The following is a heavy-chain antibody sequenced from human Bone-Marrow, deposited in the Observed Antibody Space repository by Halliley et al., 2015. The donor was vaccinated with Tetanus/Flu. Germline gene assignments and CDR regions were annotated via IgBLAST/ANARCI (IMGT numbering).Heavy chain of an antibody. J-gene: IGHJ6*02. CDR3: ARGLGDRGYCSSGSCYYYYGMDV. CDR2: IYYSGST. CDR1: GGSISSGGYY. V-gene: IGHV4-31*03. Sequence: TLSLTCTVPGGSISSGGYYWTWIRQHPGKGLEWIGDIYYSGSTYYNPSLKSRVTTSVDTSKNQFSLKMSSVTAADTAVYYCARGLGDRGYCSSGSCYYYYGMDVWGQGTTVTVSS. D-gene: IGHD2-15*01.